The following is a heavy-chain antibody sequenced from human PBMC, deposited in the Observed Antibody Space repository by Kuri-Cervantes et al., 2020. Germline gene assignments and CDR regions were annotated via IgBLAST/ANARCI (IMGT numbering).Heavy chain of an antibody. CDR2: ISYDGSNK. CDR1: GFTFSSYG. J-gene: IGHJ6*02. D-gene: IGHD3-10*01. V-gene: IGHV3-30*18. CDR3: AKDFSSGYYYYGMDV. Sequence: GESLKISCAASGFTFSSYGMHWVRQAPGKGLEWVAVISYDGSNKYYADSVKGRFTISRDNSKNTLYLQMNSLRAEDTAVYYCAKDFSSGYYYYGMDVWGQGTTVTVSS.